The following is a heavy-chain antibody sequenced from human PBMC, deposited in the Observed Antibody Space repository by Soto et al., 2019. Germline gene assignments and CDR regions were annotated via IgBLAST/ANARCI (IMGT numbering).Heavy chain of an antibody. J-gene: IGHJ3*02. Sequence: TXALSCPVAGGSLSSGYYYRSWIRQPPGKGLEWIGYIYYSGSTYYNPSLKSRVTISVDTSKNQFSLKLSSVTAADTAVYYCARDTGYCSSTSCYSDAFDIWGQGTMVTVSS. CDR1: GGSLSSGYYY. D-gene: IGHD2-2*01. CDR3: ARDTGYCSSTSCYSDAFDI. V-gene: IGHV4-30-4*01. CDR2: IYYSGST.